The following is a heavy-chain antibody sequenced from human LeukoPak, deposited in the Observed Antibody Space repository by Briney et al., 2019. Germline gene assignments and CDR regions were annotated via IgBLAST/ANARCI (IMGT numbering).Heavy chain of an antibody. D-gene: IGHD6-13*01. Sequence: SETLSLTCTVSGGSISSRSYYWGWIRQPPGKGLEWIGSIYDSGNTYYNPSLKSRVTISVDTSKNQFSLKVSSVTAADTAVYYCARRDPITAAATTGGWFDPWGQGTLVTVSS. V-gene: IGHV4-39*01. J-gene: IGHJ5*02. CDR2: IYDSGNT. CDR3: ARRDPITAAATTGGWFDP. CDR1: GGSISSRSYY.